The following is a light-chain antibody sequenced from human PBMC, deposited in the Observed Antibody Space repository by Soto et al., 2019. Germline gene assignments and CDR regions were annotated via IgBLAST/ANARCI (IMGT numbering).Light chain of an antibody. CDR2: AAS. V-gene: IGKV1-39*01. J-gene: IGKJ1*01. CDR3: QQSYTTPRT. CDR1: QSISSC. Sequence: DIQMTQSPSSLSASVGDRVTITCRASQSISSCLNWYQQKPGKAPNLLIYAASNLQSGVPSRFSDSGSGTDFTLTISSLQPEDFATYYCQQSYTTPRTFGQGNKVQIK.